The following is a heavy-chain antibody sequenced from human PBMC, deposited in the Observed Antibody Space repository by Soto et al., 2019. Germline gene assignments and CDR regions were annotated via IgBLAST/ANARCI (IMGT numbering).Heavy chain of an antibody. CDR1: GDSISSNSHY. D-gene: IGHD3-10*01. Sequence: SETLSLTCTVSGDSISSNSHYWGWIRQPPGKGLEWIADIYYGGSTNYNPSLKSRVTISVDTSKNQFSLKLSSVTAADTAVYFCARRYGLSAFDIWGQGTMVTVSS. CDR2: IYYGGST. CDR3: ARRYGLSAFDI. V-gene: IGHV4-61*05. J-gene: IGHJ3*02.